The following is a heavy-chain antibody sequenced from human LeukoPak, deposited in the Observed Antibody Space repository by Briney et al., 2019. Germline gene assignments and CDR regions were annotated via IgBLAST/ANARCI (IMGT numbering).Heavy chain of an antibody. CDR2: INPNSGGT. D-gene: IGHD2-2*01. CDR1: GYTFTGYY. CDR3: ARAIPEYCSSTSCYGWFDP. Sequence: ASVKVSCKASGYTFTGYYMHWVRQAPGQGLEWMGWINPNSGGTNYAQKFQGRVTMTRDTSISTAYMELSRLRSDDTAVYYCARAIPEYCSSTSCYGWFDPWGQGTLVIVSS. V-gene: IGHV1-2*02. J-gene: IGHJ5*02.